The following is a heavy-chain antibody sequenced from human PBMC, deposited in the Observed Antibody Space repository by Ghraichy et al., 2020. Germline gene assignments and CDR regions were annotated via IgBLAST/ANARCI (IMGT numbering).Heavy chain of an antibody. Sequence: GGSLRLSCAASGFTFSSYGMHWVRQAPGKGLEWVAVISYDGSNKYYADSVKGRFTISRDNSKNTLYLQMNSLRAEDTAVYYCAKVKLTGGGDLRWMGIFDYWGQGTLVTVSS. CDR3: AKVKLTGGGDLRWMGIFDY. CDR1: GFTFSSYG. D-gene: IGHD2-21*02. J-gene: IGHJ4*02. V-gene: IGHV3-30*18. CDR2: ISYDGSNK.